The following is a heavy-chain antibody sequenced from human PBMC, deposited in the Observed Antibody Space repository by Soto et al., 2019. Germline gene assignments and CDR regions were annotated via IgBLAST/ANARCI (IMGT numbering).Heavy chain of an antibody. D-gene: IGHD3-22*01. CDR3: ARNDKSGYFDWVGA. CDR2: IFPSDSDT. Sequence: PGESLKISCRTSGYRFTSYWIAWVRQMPGKGLEWMGIIFPSDSDTRYSPSFQGQVTISADRSTSTVFLQWASLKASDTAVYFCARNDKSGYFDWVGAWGQGTLVTVSS. V-gene: IGHV5-51*01. CDR1: GYRFTSYW. J-gene: IGHJ5*02.